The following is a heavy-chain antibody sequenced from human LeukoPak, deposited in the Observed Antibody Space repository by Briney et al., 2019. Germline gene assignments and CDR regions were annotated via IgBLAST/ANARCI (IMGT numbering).Heavy chain of an antibody. CDR2: INPNSGGT. V-gene: IGHV1-2*02. D-gene: IGHD1-26*01. Sequence: ASVKVSCKASGYTFTGYYMHWVRQAPGQGLEWMGWINPNSGGTNYAQKFQGRVTMTRDTSTSTAYMELSRLRSDDTAVYYCGIVGAQGYYFDYWGQGTLVTVSS. CDR1: GYTFTGYY. J-gene: IGHJ4*02. CDR3: GIVGAQGYYFDY.